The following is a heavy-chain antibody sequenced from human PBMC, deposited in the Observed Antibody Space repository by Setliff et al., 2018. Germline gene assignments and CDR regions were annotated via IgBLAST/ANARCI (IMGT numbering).Heavy chain of an antibody. D-gene: IGHD1-26*01. V-gene: IGHV4-34*01. CDR1: GGSISDYY. CDR2: INHSGST. Sequence: SETLSLTCGGYGGSISDYYWSWIRQPPGKGLEWIGEINHSGSTNYNPSLGSRATISFDSSKIELSLKLASVTAADTAVYYCTSVLNSVSDAFDVWGQGTVVTVSS. CDR3: TSVLNSVSDAFDV. J-gene: IGHJ3*01.